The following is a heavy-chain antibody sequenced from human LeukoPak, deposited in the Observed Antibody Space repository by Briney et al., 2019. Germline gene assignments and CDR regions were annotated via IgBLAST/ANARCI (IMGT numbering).Heavy chain of an antibody. V-gene: IGHV3-33*06. J-gene: IGHJ6*03. Sequence: PGGSLRLSCAASGFTFSSYGMHWVRQAPGKGLEGVAVIWYDGSNKYYADSVKGRFTISRDNSKNTLYLQMNSLRAEDTAVYYCAKDRALDYYYYMDVWGKGTTVTVSS. CDR2: IWYDGSNK. CDR3: AKDRALDYYYYMDV. CDR1: GFTFSSYG.